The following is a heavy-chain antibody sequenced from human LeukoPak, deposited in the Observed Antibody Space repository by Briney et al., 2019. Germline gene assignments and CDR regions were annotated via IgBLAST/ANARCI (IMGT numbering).Heavy chain of an antibody. D-gene: IGHD4/OR15-4a*01. CDR1: GFAFSGYY. CDR2: ISGTNSYT. Sequence: GGSLRLSCAASGFAFSGYYMGWIRQAPGKGLEWVAYISGTNSYTNYADSVKGRFTISRDNAKNSLYLQLNTLRAEDTAVYYCAAFYYSAFFDYWGLGTLVTVSS. CDR3: AAFYYSAFFDY. V-gene: IGHV3-11*03. J-gene: IGHJ4*02.